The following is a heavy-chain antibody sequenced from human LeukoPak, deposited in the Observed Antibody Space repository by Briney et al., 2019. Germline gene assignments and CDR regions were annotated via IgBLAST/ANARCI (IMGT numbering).Heavy chain of an antibody. Sequence: GGSLRLSCATSGITFSSHATSWVRQAPGKGLEWVSLISGSGGHTYYGDSVKGRFTISRDNSKNAFYLQMNSLRADDTAVYYCAKGGVATMRDGYNYYYYYMEVWGKGTTVTVSS. J-gene: IGHJ6*03. CDR3: AKGGVATMRDGYNYYYYYMEV. CDR1: GITFSSHA. V-gene: IGHV3-23*01. D-gene: IGHD5-24*01. CDR2: ISGSGGHT.